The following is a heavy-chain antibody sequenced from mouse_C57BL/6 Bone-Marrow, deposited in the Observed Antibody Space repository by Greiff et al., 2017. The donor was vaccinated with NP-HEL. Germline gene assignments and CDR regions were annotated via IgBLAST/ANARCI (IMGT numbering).Heavy chain of an antibody. CDR2: IDPETGGT. D-gene: IGHD2-2*01. J-gene: IGHJ4*01. V-gene: IGHV1-15*01. Sequence: QVQLRQSGAELVRPGASVTLSCKASGYTFTDYEMHWVKQTPVHGLEWIGAIDPETGGTAYNQKFKGKAILTADKSSSTAYMELRSLTSEDSAVYYCTVYYGCWDYWGQGTSVTVSS. CDR3: TVYYGCWDY. CDR1: GYTFTDYE.